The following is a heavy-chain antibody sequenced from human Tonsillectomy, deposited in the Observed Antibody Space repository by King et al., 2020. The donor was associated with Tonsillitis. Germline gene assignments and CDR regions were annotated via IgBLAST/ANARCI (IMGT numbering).Heavy chain of an antibody. J-gene: IGHJ6*02. Sequence: QVQLQESGPGLVKPSETLSLTCTVSGGSISSYYWSWIRQPPGKGLEWIGYIYYSGSTNYNPSLKSRVTISVDTSKNQFSLKLSSVTAADTAVYYCAREITGNYYGMDVWGQGTTVTVSS. V-gene: IGHV4-59*01. CDR2: IYYSGST. CDR3: AREITGNYYGMDV. D-gene: IGHD1-14*01. CDR1: GGSISSYY.